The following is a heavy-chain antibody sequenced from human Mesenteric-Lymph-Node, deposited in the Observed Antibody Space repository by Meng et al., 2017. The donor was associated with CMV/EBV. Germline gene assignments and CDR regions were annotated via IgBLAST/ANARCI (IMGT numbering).Heavy chain of an antibody. CDR1: GGSISSYY. V-gene: IGHV4-59*01. CDR2: SYYSGST. J-gene: IGHJ3*02. Sequence: SETLSLTCTVSGGSISSYYWSWIRQPPGKGLEWIGYSYYSGSTNYNPSLKSRVTISVDTSKNQFSLKLSSVTAADTAVYYCARDTGWYQLPGDAFDIWGQGTMVTVSS. D-gene: IGHD2-2*01. CDR3: ARDTGWYQLPGDAFDI.